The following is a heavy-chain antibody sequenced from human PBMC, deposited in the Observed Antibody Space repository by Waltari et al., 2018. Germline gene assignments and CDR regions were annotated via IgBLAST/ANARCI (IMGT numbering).Heavy chain of an antibody. V-gene: IGHV4-39*01. D-gene: IGHD3-22*01. CDR3: ARHHYYYDSSGPSDY. Sequence: QLQLQESGPGLVKPSETLSLTCTVSGGSISSSSYYWGWIRQPPGKGLEWIGSIYYSGSTYYNPSLKRRGTISVDTSKNQVSLKLSSVTAADTAVYYCARHHYYYDSSGPSDYWGQGTLVTVSS. J-gene: IGHJ4*02. CDR2: IYYSGST. CDR1: GGSISSSSYY.